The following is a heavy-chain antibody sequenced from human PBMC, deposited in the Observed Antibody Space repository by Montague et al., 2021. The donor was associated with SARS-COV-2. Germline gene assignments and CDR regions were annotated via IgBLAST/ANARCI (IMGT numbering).Heavy chain of an antibody. J-gene: IGHJ4*02. V-gene: IGHV3-66*01. Sequence: SLRLSCAASGFTVSSNYMIWVRQAPGMGLEWVSVIYSGVGTYYADSVKGRFTISRDNSKNTLYLQMNNLRAEDTAVYYCARGHNVAYYDMLTSYYNPLLDSWGQGTLVTVSS. CDR2: IYSGVGT. CDR1: GFTVSSNY. D-gene: IGHD3-9*01. CDR3: ARGHNVAYYDMLTSYYNPLLDS.